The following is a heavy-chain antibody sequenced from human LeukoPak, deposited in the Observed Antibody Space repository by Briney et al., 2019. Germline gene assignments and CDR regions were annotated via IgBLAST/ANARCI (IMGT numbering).Heavy chain of an antibody. CDR2: ITSSSTYI. Sequence: PGGSLGLSCAASGFTFSSYSMNWVRQAPGKGLEWVSPITSSSTYIYYADSVKGRFTISRDNAENSLYLQMNSLRAEDTAVYYCAKVEAAAGFYWYFDLWGRGTLVTVSS. D-gene: IGHD6-13*01. CDR1: GFTFSSYS. V-gene: IGHV3-21*01. J-gene: IGHJ2*01. CDR3: AKVEAAAGFYWYFDL.